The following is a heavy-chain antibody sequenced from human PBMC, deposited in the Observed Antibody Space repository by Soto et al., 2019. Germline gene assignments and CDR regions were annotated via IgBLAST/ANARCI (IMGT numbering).Heavy chain of an antibody. J-gene: IGHJ6*03. CDR3: AKDGQDIVVVPAARPYYYYMDV. CDR1: GFTVSSNY. CDR2: IYSGGST. V-gene: IGHV3-66*01. D-gene: IGHD2-2*01. Sequence: PGGSLRLSCAASGFTVSSNYMSWVRQAPGKGLEWVSVIYSGGSTYYADPVKGRFTISRDNSKNTLYLQMNSLRAEDTAVYYCAKDGQDIVVVPAARPYYYYMDVWGKGTTVTVSS.